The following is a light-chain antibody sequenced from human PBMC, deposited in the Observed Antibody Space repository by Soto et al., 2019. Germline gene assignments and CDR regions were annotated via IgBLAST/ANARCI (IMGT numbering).Light chain of an antibody. CDR1: PSVSSF. V-gene: IGKV3-11*01. Sequence: QAPASMSLYQGERATLSCRASPSVSSFLAWYQQKPGQGPRLLLYDASNRATGIPARFSGSGSRTDFTLTISSLEPEDIAVYYCQERGKWPLATFGGGTKV. J-gene: IGKJ4*01. CDR2: DAS. CDR3: QERGKWPLAT.